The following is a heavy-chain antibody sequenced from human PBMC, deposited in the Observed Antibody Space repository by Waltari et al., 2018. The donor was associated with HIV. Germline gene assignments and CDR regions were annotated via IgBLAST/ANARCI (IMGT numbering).Heavy chain of an antibody. CDR3: ARGKASSGWSFDY. V-gene: IGHV3-74*01. J-gene: IGHJ4*02. D-gene: IGHD6-19*01. Sequence: QAPGKGLVWVSRINSDGSSTSYADSVKGRFTISRDNAKNTLYLQMNSLRAEDTAVYYCARGKASSGWSFDYWGQGTLVTVSS. CDR2: INSDGSST.